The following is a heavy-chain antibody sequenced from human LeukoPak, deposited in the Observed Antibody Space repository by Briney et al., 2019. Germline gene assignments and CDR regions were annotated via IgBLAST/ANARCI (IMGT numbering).Heavy chain of an antibody. CDR2: INHSGNT. J-gene: IGHJ6*03. V-gene: IGHV4-39*07. CDR3: ARGRVESSGWYVNSYYYYYMDV. CDR1: GGSIRSSSYY. D-gene: IGHD6-19*01. Sequence: SETLSLTCTVPGGSIRSSSYYWGWIRPPPGKGLEWIGEINHSGNTNYNPSLKSRVTISVDTSKTQFSLKLSSVTAADTAVYYCARGRVESSGWYVNSYYYYYMDVWGKGTTVTVSS.